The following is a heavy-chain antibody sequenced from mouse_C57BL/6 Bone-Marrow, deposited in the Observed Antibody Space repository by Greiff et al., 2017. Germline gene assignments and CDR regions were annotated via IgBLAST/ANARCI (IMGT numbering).Heavy chain of an antibody. CDR3: TSRYYGSSYYFDY. D-gene: IGHD1-1*01. CDR1: GYTFTDYE. Sequence: VQLQQSGAELVRPGASVTLSCKASGYTFTDYEMHWVKQTPVHGLEWIGAIDPETGGTAYNQKFKGKAILTADKSSSTAYMALRSLTSEDSAVYYCTSRYYGSSYYFDYWGQGTTLTVSS. V-gene: IGHV1-15*01. J-gene: IGHJ2*01. CDR2: IDPETGGT.